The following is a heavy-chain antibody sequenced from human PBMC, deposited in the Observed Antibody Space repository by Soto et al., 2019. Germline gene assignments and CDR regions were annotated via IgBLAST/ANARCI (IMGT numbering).Heavy chain of an antibody. J-gene: IGHJ4*02. CDR2: IYYSGST. CDR3: ARGLRYPVPFDY. D-gene: IGHD3-9*01. V-gene: IGHV4-31*03. Sequence: KTSETRSLTCTVSGGSISSGGYYWSWIRQHPGKGLEWIGYIYYSGSTYYNPSLKSRVTISVDTSKNQFSLKLSSVTAADTAVYYCARGLRYPVPFDYWGQGTLVTVSS. CDR1: GGSISSGGYY.